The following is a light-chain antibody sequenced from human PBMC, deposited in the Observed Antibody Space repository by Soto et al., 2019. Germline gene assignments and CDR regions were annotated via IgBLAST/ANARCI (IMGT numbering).Light chain of an antibody. CDR1: QSISTR. Sequence: DIQMTQSPSTLSASVGDRVTITCRASQSISTRLAWYQQKPGKAPKLLIYDASSLESGVPSRFSGSASGTEFTLTISSLQPDDFATYYCQQYNSYSTFGQGTMVDIK. J-gene: IGKJ1*01. CDR2: DAS. V-gene: IGKV1-5*01. CDR3: QQYNSYST.